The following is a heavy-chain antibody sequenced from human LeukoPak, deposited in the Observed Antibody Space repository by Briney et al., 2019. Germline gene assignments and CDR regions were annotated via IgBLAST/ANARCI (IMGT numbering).Heavy chain of an antibody. D-gene: IGHD3-9*01. Sequence: SETLSLTCTVSGGSLSTYYWSWIRQPPGKGLEWIGYIYNSGSTNYSPSLRSRVTISVDTSKNQFSLKLSSVTAADTAVYYCARGTTHYDILTDYWGQGTLVTVSS. CDR3: ARGTTHYDILTDY. V-gene: IGHV4-59*08. J-gene: IGHJ4*02. CDR1: GGSLSTYY. CDR2: IYNSGST.